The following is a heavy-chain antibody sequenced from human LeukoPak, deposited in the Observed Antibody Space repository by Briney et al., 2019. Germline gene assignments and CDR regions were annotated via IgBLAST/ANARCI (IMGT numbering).Heavy chain of an antibody. CDR3: ASRGGDGDIDGYYYMDV. J-gene: IGHJ6*03. Sequence: ASVKVSCKASGYTFTSYGISWVRQAPGQGLEWMGWISAYNGNTNYAQKLQGRVTMTTDTSTSTAYMELRSLRSDDTAVYYCASRGGDGDIDGYYYMDVWGKGTTVTVSS. CDR1: GYTFTSYG. D-gene: IGHD5-12*01. V-gene: IGHV1-18*01. CDR2: ISAYNGNT.